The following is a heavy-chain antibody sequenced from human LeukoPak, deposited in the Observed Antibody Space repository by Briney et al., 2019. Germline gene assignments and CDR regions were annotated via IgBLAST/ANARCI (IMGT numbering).Heavy chain of an antibody. CDR3: ARGPRYGSGSYSGGFDP. J-gene: IGHJ5*02. CDR1: GYTFTGYY. V-gene: IGHV1-2*02. CDR2: INPNSGGT. Sequence: ASVKVSCKASGYTFTGYYMHWVRQAPGQGLEWMGWINPNSGGTNYAQKFQGRVTMTRNTSISTAYMELSSLRSEDTAVYYCARGPRYGSGSYSGGFDPWGQGTLVTVSS. D-gene: IGHD3-10*01.